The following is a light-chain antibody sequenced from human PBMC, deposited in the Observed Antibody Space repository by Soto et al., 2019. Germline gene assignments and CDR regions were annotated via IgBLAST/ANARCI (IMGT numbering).Light chain of an antibody. Sequence: EILIAQSPATLSVSPGEGATLACRASESVSNNLAWYQQRPGQAPRLLIYDASNRDTGIPARFSGMWSRTDCTLPLSRLETEDFEVDYCQQRSNWPITFGQGTRLEIK. V-gene: IGKV3-11*01. CDR3: QQRSNWPIT. CDR2: DAS. J-gene: IGKJ5*01. CDR1: ESVSNN.